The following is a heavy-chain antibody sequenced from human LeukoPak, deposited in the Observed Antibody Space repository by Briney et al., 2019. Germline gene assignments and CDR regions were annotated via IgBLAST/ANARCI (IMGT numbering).Heavy chain of an antibody. CDR1: GYTFTSSD. J-gene: IGHJ4*02. Sequence: KPGASVKVSCTAFGYTFTSSDINWVRQATGQGLEWMGWMNPNSGDTGYAQKFQGRVTITRDTSASTAYMELSSLRSEDTAVYYCARGSGTSPGYWGQGTLVTVSS. CDR3: ARGSGTSPGY. V-gene: IGHV1-8*01. D-gene: IGHD3-10*01. CDR2: MNPNSGDT.